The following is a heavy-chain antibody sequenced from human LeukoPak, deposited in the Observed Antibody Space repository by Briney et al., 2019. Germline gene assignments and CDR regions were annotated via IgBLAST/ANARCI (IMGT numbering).Heavy chain of an antibody. D-gene: IGHD2-15*01. V-gene: IGHV1-2*02. CDR3: ARSKVVVVAATFYYYGMDV. CDR1: GYTFTGYY. Sequence: GASVKVSCKASGYTFTGYYMHWVRQAPGQGLEWMGWINPNSGGTNYAQKFQGRVTMTRDTSISTAYMELSRLRSDDTAVYYCARSKVVVVAATFYYYGMDVWGQGTTVTVSS. J-gene: IGHJ6*02. CDR2: INPNSGGT.